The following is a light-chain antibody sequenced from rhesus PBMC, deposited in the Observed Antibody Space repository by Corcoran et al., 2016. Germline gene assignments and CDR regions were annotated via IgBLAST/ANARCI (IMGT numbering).Light chain of an antibody. CDR2: GGS. J-gene: IGKJ1*01. CDR1: QSLGNSD. V-gene: IGKV2-72*02. CDR3: VQVMSFPLP. Sequence: DIVLNQSPFSLPIIPGERASIFCRANQSLGNSDWHWYLQKQGTSPQLLIYGGSHRAAVVSDRFSGSVSGTDFTLEINKVEASVFWCYYFVQVMSFPLPFRQVAKVDIK.